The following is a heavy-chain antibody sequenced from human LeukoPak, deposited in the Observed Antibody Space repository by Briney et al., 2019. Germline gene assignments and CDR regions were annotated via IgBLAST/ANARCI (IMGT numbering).Heavy chain of an antibody. CDR2: ISSSSSTI. CDR3: ARDRVAVAGLFDC. Sequence: GGSLRLSCAASGFTFSSYSMNWVRQAPGKGLEWVSYISSSSSTIYYADSVKGRFTISRDNAKNSLYLQMNSLRAEDTAVYYCARDRVAVAGLFDCWGQGTLVTVSS. V-gene: IGHV3-48*01. J-gene: IGHJ4*02. CDR1: GFTFSSYS. D-gene: IGHD6-19*01.